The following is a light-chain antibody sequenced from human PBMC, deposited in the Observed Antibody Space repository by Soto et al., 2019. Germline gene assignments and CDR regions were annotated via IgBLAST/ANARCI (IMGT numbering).Light chain of an antibody. V-gene: IGKV1-39*01. J-gene: IGKJ2*01. Sequence: DIQMTQSPSSLSVSVGDRVTITCRASQSITNYLNWYQQKPGKAPKLLVYAASSLQSGVPSTFSGNGSGTDFTLTISSLQPEDFASNYCQQSDSYPYTFGQGTKLEIK. CDR1: QSITNY. CDR3: QQSDSYPYT. CDR2: AAS.